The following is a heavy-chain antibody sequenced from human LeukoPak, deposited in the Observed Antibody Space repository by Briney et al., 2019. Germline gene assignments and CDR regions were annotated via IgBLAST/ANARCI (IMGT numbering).Heavy chain of an antibody. CDR1: GGTFSSYA. J-gene: IGHJ4*02. Sequence: SVKVSCKASGGTFSSYAISWVRQAPGQGLEWMGGIIPIFGTANYAQKFQGRVTITTDESTSTAYMELSSLRSEDTAVYYCASKYCSGGSCYSRYFDYWGQGTLVTVSS. CDR3: ASKYCSGGSCYSRYFDY. V-gene: IGHV1-69*05. CDR2: IIPIFGTA. D-gene: IGHD2-15*01.